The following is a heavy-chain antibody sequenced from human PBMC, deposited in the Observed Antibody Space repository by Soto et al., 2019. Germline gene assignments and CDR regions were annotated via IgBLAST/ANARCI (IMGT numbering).Heavy chain of an antibody. CDR2: VYNSGST. J-gene: IGHJ3*02. V-gene: IGHV4-59*08. CDR3: ARHGYSGSPFHDAVDI. Sequence: SETLSLTCTVSGDSFSTFYWSWIRQPPGRTLEWIGYVYNSGSTNYNPSLQSRVTISMDTSKTQFSLWLRSVTAADTAVYYCARHGYSGSPFHDAVDIWGQGSMVTVSS. CDR1: GDSFSTFY. D-gene: IGHD5-12*01.